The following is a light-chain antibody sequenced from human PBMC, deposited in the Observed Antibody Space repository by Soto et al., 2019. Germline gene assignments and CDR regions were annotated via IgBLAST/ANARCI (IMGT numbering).Light chain of an antibody. CDR3: QHYNSYFT. CDR2: KAS. Sequence: DIQMTQSPSTLAASVGDRVTITCRASQSISSWLAWYQQKPGKAPKLLIYKASSLESGVPSRFSGSGSGTEFTLTISSLQPDDFATYYCQHYNSYFTFGPGTKVDI. CDR1: QSISSW. J-gene: IGKJ3*01. V-gene: IGKV1-5*03.